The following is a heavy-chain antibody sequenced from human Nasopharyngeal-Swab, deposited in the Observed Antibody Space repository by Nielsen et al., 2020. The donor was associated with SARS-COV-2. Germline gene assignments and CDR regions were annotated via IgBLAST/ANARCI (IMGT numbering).Heavy chain of an antibody. D-gene: IGHD3-3*01. CDR3: ARHYDFWSGYYNSHFYGMDV. J-gene: IGHJ6*02. CDR1: EFTFDDYA. Sequence: GGSLRLSCAASEFTFDDYAMHWVRQAPGKGLEWVSGITWNSGGIGYADSVKGRFTISRDNAKSSLHLQMNSLRAEDTAVYYCARHYDFWSGYYNSHFYGMDVWGQGTTVTVSS. V-gene: IGHV3-9*01. CDR2: ITWNSGGI.